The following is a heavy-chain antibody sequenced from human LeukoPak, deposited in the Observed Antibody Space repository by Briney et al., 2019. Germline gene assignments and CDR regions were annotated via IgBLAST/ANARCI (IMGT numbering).Heavy chain of an antibody. CDR1: GYTFSSYA. D-gene: IGHD3-9*01. CDR2: INAGNGKT. CDR3: ARSYYDILTGSVSNWFDP. J-gene: IGHJ5*02. V-gene: IGHV1-3*01. Sequence: ASVKVSCKASGYTFSSYAIHWVRQAPGQRLEWMGWINAGNGKTKYSQKFQGRVTIIRDTSASTVYMELSSLRSEDTAVYYCARSYYDILTGSVSNWFDPWGQGTLVTVSS.